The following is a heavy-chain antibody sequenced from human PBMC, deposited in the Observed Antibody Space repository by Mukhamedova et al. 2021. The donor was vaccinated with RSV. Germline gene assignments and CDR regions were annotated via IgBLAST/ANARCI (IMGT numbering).Heavy chain of an antibody. Sequence: IRQSAGKGLEWLGRIHRSGSADYNPSLKSRATISVDTSKNEVSLNLRSVTAADTAVYFCARDKPYYFDGMVPLEETTFEIW. CDR2: IHRSGSA. D-gene: IGHD3-9*01. CDR3: ARDKPYYFDGMVPLEETTFEI. J-gene: IGHJ3*02. V-gene: IGHV4-61*02.